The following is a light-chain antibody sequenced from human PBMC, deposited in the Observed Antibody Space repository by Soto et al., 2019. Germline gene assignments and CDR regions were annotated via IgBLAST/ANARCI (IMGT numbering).Light chain of an antibody. J-gene: IGLJ2*01. CDR3: TSYTSRSNVV. CDR2: EVS. V-gene: IGLV2-14*01. CDR1: SSDVGGYKY. Sequence: QSALTQPASVSGSPGQSITISCTGTSSDVGGYKYVSWYQQHPGKPPKLMIYEVSNRPSGVSNRFSGSKSDNTASLVISGLQAEDEADYYCTSYTSRSNVVFGGGTKLTVL.